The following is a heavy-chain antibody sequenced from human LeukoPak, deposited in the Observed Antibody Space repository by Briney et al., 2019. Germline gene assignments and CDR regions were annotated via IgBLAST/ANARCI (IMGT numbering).Heavy chain of an antibody. J-gene: IGHJ4*02. CDR1: DFTFSTYV. CDR2: IRFDGSYK. V-gene: IGHV3-30*02. Sequence: GGPLRLSWAAFDFTFSTYVLHGFRQAPGKGLNGLAFIRFDGSYKYYADSVKGRFTISRDNSKNTLYLQMNSLRAEDTAVYYCAKDPRDHSYGWSWRYFDYWGQGTLVTVSS. CDR3: AKDPRDHSYGWSWRYFDY. D-gene: IGHD5-18*01.